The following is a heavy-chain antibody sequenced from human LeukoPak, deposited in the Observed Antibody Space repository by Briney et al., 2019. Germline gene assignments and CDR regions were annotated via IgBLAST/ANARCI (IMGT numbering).Heavy chain of an antibody. J-gene: IGHJ6*03. Sequence: SETLSLTCTVSGGSISSYYWSWIRQPPGKGLEWIGYIYYSGSTNYNPSLKSRVTISVDTSKNQFSLKLSSVTAADTAVYHCARSVEGYCRGGSCYYYSYYMDVWGKGTTVTVSS. V-gene: IGHV4-59*01. CDR3: ARSVEGYCRGGSCYYYSYYMDV. CDR2: IYYSGST. D-gene: IGHD2-15*01. CDR1: GGSISSYY.